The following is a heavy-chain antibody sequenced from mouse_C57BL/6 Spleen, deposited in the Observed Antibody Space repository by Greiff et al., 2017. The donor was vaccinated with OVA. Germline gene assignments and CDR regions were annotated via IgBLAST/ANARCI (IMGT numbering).Heavy chain of an antibody. Sequence: EVQLVESGGGLVQPKGSLKLSCAASGFTFNTYAMHWVRQAPGKGLEWVARIRSKSSNYATYYADSVKDRFTISRDDSQSMLYLQMNNLKTENTAMYYCVGESLLYDGYFYYFDYWGQGTTLTVSS. J-gene: IGHJ2*01. CDR3: VGESLLYDGYFYYFDY. D-gene: IGHD2-3*01. CDR1: GFTFNTYA. V-gene: IGHV10-3*01. CDR2: IRSKSSNYAT.